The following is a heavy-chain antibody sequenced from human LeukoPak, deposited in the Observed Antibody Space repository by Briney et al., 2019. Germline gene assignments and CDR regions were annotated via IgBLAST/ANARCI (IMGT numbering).Heavy chain of an antibody. CDR3: ARTNLVAEPFDY. CDR2: IKQDGSEK. J-gene: IGHJ4*02. CDR1: GFTFSRYW. V-gene: IGHV3-7*01. D-gene: IGHD2-8*02. Sequence: SEGSLRLSCAASGFTFSRYWMSWVRQARGKGLEWVANIKQDGSEKYYVDSVKGRFTISRDNAKNTLYLQMNSLRAEDTAVYYCARTNLVAEPFDYWGQGTLVTVSS.